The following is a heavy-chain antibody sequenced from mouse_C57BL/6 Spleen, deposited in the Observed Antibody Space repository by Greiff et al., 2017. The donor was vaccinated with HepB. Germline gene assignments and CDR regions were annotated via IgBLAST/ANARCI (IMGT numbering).Heavy chain of an antibody. CDR1: GYTFTSYW. D-gene: IGHD1-1*01. V-gene: IGHV1-53*01. CDR2: INPSNGGT. J-gene: IGHJ1*03. Sequence: VQLQQPGTELVKPGASVKLSCKASGYTFTSYWMHWVKQRPGQGLEWIGYINPSNGGTNYNEKFKSKATLTVDKSSSAAYMQLSSLTSEDSAVYYCARSLSYSSRNWYFDVWGTGTTVTVSS. CDR3: ARSLSYSSRNWYFDV.